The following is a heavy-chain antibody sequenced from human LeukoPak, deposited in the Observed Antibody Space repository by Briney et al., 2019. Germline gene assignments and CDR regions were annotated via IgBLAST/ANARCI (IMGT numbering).Heavy chain of an antibody. J-gene: IGHJ4*02. Sequence: GRSLRLSCAASGFTFSGYAIRWVRQAPRKGLGWVSDIWFVGSKKNYADSVKGRFTSSKTNPKNTLYLQMTGLRAETTALYYFERGVGTGGGYFDYWGQGTLVTVSS. CDR3: ERGVGTGGGYFDY. D-gene: IGHD1/OR15-1a*01. CDR1: GFTFSGYA. CDR2: IWFVGSKK. V-gene: IGHV3-33*01.